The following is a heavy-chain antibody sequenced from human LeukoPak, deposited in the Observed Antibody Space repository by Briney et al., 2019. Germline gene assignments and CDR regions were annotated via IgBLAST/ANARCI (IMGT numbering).Heavy chain of an antibody. D-gene: IGHD6-13*01. CDR2: IYYSGST. J-gene: IGHJ4*02. Sequence: PSETLSLTCTVSGGSISSYYWSWIRQPPGKGLEWIGYIYYSGSTNYNPSLKSRVTISVDTSKNQFSLKLSSVTAADTAVYYCAGYIAAAGYFDYWGQGTLVTVSS. V-gene: IGHV4-59*01. CDR3: AGYIAAAGYFDY. CDR1: GGSISSYY.